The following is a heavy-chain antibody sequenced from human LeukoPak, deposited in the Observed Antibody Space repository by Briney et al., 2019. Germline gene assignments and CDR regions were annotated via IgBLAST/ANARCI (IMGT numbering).Heavy chain of an antibody. CDR2: ISGGGGST. CDR3: AKGFLSRTYYYYYGMDV. CDR1: GFTFSSYA. J-gene: IGHJ6*02. Sequence: GGSLRLSCAASGFTFSSYAMSWVRQAPGKGLEWVSAISGGGGSTYYADSVKGRFTISRDNSKNTLYLQMNSLRAEDTAVYYCAKGFLSRTYYYYYGMDVWGQGTTVTVSS. D-gene: IGHD1-14*01. V-gene: IGHV3-23*01.